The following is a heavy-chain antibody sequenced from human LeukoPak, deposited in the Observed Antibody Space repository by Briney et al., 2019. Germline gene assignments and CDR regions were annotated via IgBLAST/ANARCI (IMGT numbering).Heavy chain of an antibody. CDR3: ARVTYHTYDFWSGYYGYYFDY. J-gene: IGHJ4*02. V-gene: IGHV3-21*01. Sequence: GGSLRLSCAASGFTFSSYSMNWVRQAPGKGLEWVSSISSSSSYIYYADSVKGRFTISRDNAKNSLYLQMNSLRAEDTAVYYCARVTYHTYDFWSGYYGYYFDYWGQGTLVTVSS. CDR2: ISSSSSYI. D-gene: IGHD3-3*01. CDR1: GFTFSSYS.